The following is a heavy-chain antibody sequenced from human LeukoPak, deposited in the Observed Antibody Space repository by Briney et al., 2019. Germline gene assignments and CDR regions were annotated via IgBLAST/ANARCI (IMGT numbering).Heavy chain of an antibody. J-gene: IGHJ4*02. CDR3: AKDWYYDYVWGSYRPDYYFDY. D-gene: IGHD3-16*02. CDR2: ISYDGSNK. Sequence: HPGGSLRLSCAASGFTFSSYGMRWVRQAPGKGLEWVAVISYDGSNKYYADSVKGRFTISRDNSKNTLYLQMNSLRAEDTAVYYCAKDWYYDYVWGSYRPDYYFDYWGQGTLVTVSS. V-gene: IGHV3-30*18. CDR1: GFTFSSYG.